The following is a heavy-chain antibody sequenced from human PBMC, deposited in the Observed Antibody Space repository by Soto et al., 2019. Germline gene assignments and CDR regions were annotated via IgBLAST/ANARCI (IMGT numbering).Heavy chain of an antibody. D-gene: IGHD5-12*01. CDR1: GGSISSGGYS. J-gene: IGHJ4*02. CDR2: IYHSGST. Sequence: QLQLQESGSGLVKPSQTLSLTCAVSGGSISSGGYSWSWIRQPPGKGLEWIGYIYHSGSTYYNPSLKSRVTRPLDRSKNQFSLKLSSVTAADTAVYYCGSRQKRGRNYWGQGTLVTGTS. CDR3: GSRQKRGRNY. V-gene: IGHV4-30-2*01.